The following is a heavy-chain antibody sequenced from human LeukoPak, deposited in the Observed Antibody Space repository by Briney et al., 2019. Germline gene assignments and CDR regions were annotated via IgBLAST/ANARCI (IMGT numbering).Heavy chain of an antibody. V-gene: IGHV3-23*01. CDR3: AKRDYSDVSGYSHLFAN. CDR1: GFTFDTYA. CDR2: ISGNGVNK. Sequence: PGGSLRLSCAASGFTFDTYAMSWVRQAPGGGLEWVSGISGNGVNKYYADSVKGRFTVSRDNSKDTLWLQMNALRAEDTAVYFCAKRDYSDVSGYSHLFANWGQGTLVTVSS. J-gene: IGHJ4*02. D-gene: IGHD3-22*01.